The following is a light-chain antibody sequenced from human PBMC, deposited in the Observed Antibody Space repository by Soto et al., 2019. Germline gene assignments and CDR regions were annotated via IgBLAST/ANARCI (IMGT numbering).Light chain of an antibody. CDR3: AAWDDSLSGQV. V-gene: IGLV1-40*01. Sequence: QSVLTQPPSVSGAPGQRVTISCTGSSSNIGAGYPVHWYQQLPGTAPKLLVAGNRPSGVPDRFSGSKSGTSASLAISGLRSGDEADYHCAAWDDSLSGQVFGGGTKVTVL. CDR2: G. J-gene: IGLJ3*02. CDR1: SSNIGAGYP.